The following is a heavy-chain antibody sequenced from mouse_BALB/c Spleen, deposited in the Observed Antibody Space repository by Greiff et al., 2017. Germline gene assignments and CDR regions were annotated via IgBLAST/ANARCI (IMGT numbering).Heavy chain of an antibody. Sequence: EVKLVESGPGLVKPSQSLSLTCTVTGYSITSDYAWNWIRQFPGNKLEWMGYISYSGSTSYNPSLKSRISITRDTSKNQFFLQLNSVTTEDTATYYCARSGGLGLFAYWGQGTLVTVSA. J-gene: IGHJ3*01. CDR3: ARSGGLGLFAY. CDR1: GYSITSDYA. V-gene: IGHV3-2*02. D-gene: IGHD4-1*01. CDR2: ISYSGST.